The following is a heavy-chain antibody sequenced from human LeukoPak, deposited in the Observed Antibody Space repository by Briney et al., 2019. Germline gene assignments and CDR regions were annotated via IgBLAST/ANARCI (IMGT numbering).Heavy chain of an antibody. CDR2: INHSGYT. CDR1: GGSFSSYY. Sequence: SETLSLTCAVFGGSFSSYYWSWIRLPPGKGLEWIGEINHSGYTSYNPSLKSRVTLSVDTSKHQFSLKLTSVTAADTAVYYCARCCLQRDGDNGGGDYWGQGTLVTVSS. V-gene: IGHV4-34*01. CDR3: ARCCLQRDGDNGGGDY. D-gene: IGHD4-17*01. J-gene: IGHJ4*02.